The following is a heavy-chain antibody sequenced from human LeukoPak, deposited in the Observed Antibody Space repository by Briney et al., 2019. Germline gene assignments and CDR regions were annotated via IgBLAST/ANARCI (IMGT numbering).Heavy chain of an antibody. Sequence: SETLSLTCTVSGVSVSSYYWSWIRQPPGKGLEWIGYIKSSGSSNYNPSLKSRVTISIDTSKNQFSLRLHSVTAAYRGGSYCARGVTVATNLFDPWGQGTLVTVSS. J-gene: IGHJ5*02. CDR2: IKSSGSS. V-gene: IGHV4-59*02. CDR3: ARGVTVATNLFDP. CDR1: GVSVSSYY. D-gene: IGHD5-12*01.